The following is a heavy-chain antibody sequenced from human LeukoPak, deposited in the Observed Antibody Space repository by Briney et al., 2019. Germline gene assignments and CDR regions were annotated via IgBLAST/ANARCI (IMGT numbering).Heavy chain of an antibody. CDR1: GFTFNDYA. Sequence: PGGSLRLSCVASGFTFNDYAMNWVRQAPGKGLEWVSTFKTKYNQVYYAESVRGRFTISTDNSENTVFLQMNSLGAEDTALYYCARSVPDYTRFDYWGQGALVTVSS. J-gene: IGHJ4*02. D-gene: IGHD4-11*01. CDR3: ARSVPDYTRFDY. V-gene: IGHV3-23*05. CDR2: FKTKYNQV.